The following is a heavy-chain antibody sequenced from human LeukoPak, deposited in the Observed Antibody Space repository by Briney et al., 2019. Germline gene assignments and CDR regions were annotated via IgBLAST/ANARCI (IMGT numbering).Heavy chain of an antibody. D-gene: IGHD3-9*01. J-gene: IGHJ5*02. CDR1: GGTFSSYA. Sequence: ASVKVSCKASGGTFSSYAISWVRQAPGQGLEWMGWISAYNGNTNYAQKLQGRVTMTTDTSTSTAYMELRSLRSDDTAVYYCARATETFLRYFDWSRDDNNWFDPWGQGTLVTVSS. V-gene: IGHV1-18*01. CDR2: ISAYNGNT. CDR3: ARATETFLRYFDWSRDDNNWFDP.